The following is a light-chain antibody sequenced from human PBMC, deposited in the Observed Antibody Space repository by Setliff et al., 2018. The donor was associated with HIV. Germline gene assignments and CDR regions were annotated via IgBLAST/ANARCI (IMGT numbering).Light chain of an antibody. J-gene: IGLJ2*01. CDR2: EGS. V-gene: IGLV2-23*03. CDR3: CSYVSSSTFPVL. CDR1: SSDVGSYNL. Sequence: SSLTQPASVSGSPGQSITISCTGTSSDVGSYNLVSWYQQHPGKAPKLMSYEGSKRPSGVSNRFSASKSGNTASLTISGLQSEDEGDYYCCSYVSSSTFPVLFGGGTKVTVL.